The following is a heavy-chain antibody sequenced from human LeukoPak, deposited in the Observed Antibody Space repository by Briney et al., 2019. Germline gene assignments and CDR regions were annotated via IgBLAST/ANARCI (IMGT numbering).Heavy chain of an antibody. J-gene: IGHJ4*02. CDR3: ARTNRKNWNYVIDY. V-gene: IGHV3-7*01. CDR1: GFTFSSYW. CDR2: IKQDGSEK. D-gene: IGHD1-7*01. Sequence: QPGGSLRLSCAASGFTFSSYWMSWVRQAPGKGLEWVANIKQDGSEKYYVDSVKGRFTISRDNAKNSLYLQMKSLRAEDTAVYYCARTNRKNWNYVIDYWGQGTLVTVSS.